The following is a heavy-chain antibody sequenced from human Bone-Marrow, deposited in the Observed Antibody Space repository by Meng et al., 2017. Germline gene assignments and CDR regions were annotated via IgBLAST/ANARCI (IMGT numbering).Heavy chain of an antibody. V-gene: IGHV3-53*04. CDR2: IYSGGST. CDR1: GFTVSSNY. J-gene: IGHJ4*02. D-gene: IGHD3-10*01. Sequence: GESLKISCAASGFTVSSNYMSWVRQAPGKGLEWVSVIYSGGSTYYADSVKGRFTISRHNSKNTLYLQMNSLRAEDTAVYYCATEPQTYGGYYWGQGTLVTVSS. CDR3: ATEPQTYGGYY.